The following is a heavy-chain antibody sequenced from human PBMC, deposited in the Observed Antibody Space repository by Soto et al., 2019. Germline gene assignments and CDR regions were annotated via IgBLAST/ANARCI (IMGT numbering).Heavy chain of an antibody. CDR2: IYYSGST. J-gene: IGHJ4*02. CDR1: GDSISSGDYY. CDR3: ARTTYYYDSSGYYYLYYFDY. V-gene: IGHV4-30-4*01. Sequence: PSETPSLTCTVSGDSISSGDYYWSWIRQPPGKGLEWIGYIYYSGSTYYNPSLKSRVTISVDTSKNQFSLKLSSVTAADTAVYYCARTTYYYDSSGYYYLYYFDYWGQGTLVTVSS. D-gene: IGHD3-22*01.